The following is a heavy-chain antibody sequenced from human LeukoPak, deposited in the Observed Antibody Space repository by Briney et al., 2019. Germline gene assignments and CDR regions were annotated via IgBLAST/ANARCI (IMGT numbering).Heavy chain of an antibody. Sequence: AGGSLRLSCAASGFTFSSYAMSWVRQAPGKGLEWVSAISGSGGSTYYADSVKGRFTISRDNSKNTLYLQMNSLRAEDTAVYYCAKDLKLPTGQFGYWGQGTLVTVSS. CDR2: ISGSGGST. D-gene: IGHD4-11*01. CDR1: GFTFSSYA. CDR3: AKDLKLPTGQFGY. V-gene: IGHV3-23*01. J-gene: IGHJ4*02.